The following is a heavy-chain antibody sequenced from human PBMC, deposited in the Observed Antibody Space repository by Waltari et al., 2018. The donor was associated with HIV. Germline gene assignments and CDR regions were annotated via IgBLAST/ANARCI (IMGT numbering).Heavy chain of an antibody. J-gene: IGHJ1*01. D-gene: IGHD1-1*01. CDR3: ARGPIAMLGMQNVAAFLEH. CDR1: GGSLSDSF. Sequence: QVQLQQWGAAVLRPSETLSLTCAVYGGSLSDSFGCWLRQPPGQGLGWMGGVGQNGGANNNLSLDSRLSRSIAASKNPWSLTFTSFTAADTGIDYCARGPIAMLGMQNVAAFLEHWGHGNLVIVS. CDR2: VGQNGGA. V-gene: IGHV4-34*02.